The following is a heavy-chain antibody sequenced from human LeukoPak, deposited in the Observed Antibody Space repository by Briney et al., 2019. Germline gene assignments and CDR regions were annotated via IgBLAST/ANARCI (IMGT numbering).Heavy chain of an antibody. J-gene: IGHJ5*02. D-gene: IGHD6-13*01. Sequence: SQNLSLTCTVSGGSISSGGYYWSWIRQHPGKGLEWIGYIYYTGSTYYNPSLKSRVTISLDTSKNQFSLNLSSVTAADTAVYYCARRIAAAATGWFDPWGQGTLVTVSS. V-gene: IGHV4-31*03. CDR1: GGSISSGGYY. CDR3: ARRIAAAATGWFDP. CDR2: IYYTGST.